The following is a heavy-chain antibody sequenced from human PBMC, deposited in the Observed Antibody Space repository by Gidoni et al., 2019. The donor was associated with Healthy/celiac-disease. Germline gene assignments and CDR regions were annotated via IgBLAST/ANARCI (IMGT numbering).Heavy chain of an antibody. J-gene: IGHJ5*02. Sequence: EVQLLESGGGLVQPGGSLRLSCAASGFTFSSYAMSWVRQAPGKGLELVSSMSGSGGSTYYADSVKGRFTISRDNSKNTLYLQMNSLRAEDTAVYYCAKDDGYPDWFDPWGQGTLVTVSS. CDR1: GFTFSSYA. D-gene: IGHD2-2*03. V-gene: IGHV3-23*01. CDR2: MSGSGGST. CDR3: AKDDGYPDWFDP.